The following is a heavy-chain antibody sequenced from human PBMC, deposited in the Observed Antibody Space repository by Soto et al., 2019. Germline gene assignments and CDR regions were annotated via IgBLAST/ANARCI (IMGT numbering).Heavy chain of an antibody. V-gene: IGHV3-33*01. CDR3: ASRRPTLEAYGMGV. Sequence: QVQLVESGGGVVQPGRSLRLSCAASGFTFSSYGMHWVRQAPGKGLEWVAVIWYDGSNKYYADSVKGRFTISRDNSKNTLSLEMNSLRAEDTAVYYCASRRPTLEAYGMGVLGQGNTVPVFS. CDR2: IWYDGSNK. CDR1: GFTFSSYG. D-gene: IGHD2-15*01. J-gene: IGHJ6*02.